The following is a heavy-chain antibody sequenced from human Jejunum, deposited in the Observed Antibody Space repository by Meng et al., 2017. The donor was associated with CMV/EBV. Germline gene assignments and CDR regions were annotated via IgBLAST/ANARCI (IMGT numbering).Heavy chain of an antibody. CDR2: ISWSSANI. CDR3: VKAVDYGDYIALRFDY. CDR1: LTCAVHA. V-gene: IGHV3-9*01. D-gene: IGHD4-17*01. Sequence: LTCAVHARHWVGQAPGTGREWVSGISWSSANIGYTDSVNGRFTTSRDNAKNSLYLKMDSLRPEDTALYSCVKAVDYGDYIALRFDYWGPGTLVTVSS. J-gene: IGHJ4*02.